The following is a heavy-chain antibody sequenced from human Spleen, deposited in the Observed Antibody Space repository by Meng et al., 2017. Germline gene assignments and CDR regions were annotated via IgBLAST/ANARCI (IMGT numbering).Heavy chain of an antibody. D-gene: IGHD5-18*01. J-gene: IGHJ4*02. CDR1: GDTFSVYT. CDR3: ARSLGNTYGNFDY. Sequence: SVKVSCKASGDTFSVYTISWVRQAPGQGLEWMGRIIPILGIENYAQKFQGKVKTTADRSTNTAYLKLSSLRSEDTAMYYCARSLGNTYGNFDYWGQGTLVTVSS. V-gene: IGHV1-69*02. CDR2: IIPILGIE.